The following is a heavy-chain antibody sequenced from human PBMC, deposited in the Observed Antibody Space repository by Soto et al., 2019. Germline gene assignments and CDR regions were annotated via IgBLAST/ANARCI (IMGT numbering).Heavy chain of an antibody. Sequence: SGPTLVNPTQTLTLTCTFSGFSLTTHGVCVSWIRQPPGKALEWLALIDWDDGQYYNTSLKTRLSISKDTSKNQVVLTMTNMDPVDTATYYCARMSLQGFFDYWGPGTPVTVSS. V-gene: IGHV2-70*01. CDR1: GFSLTTHGVC. CDR2: IDWDDGQ. D-gene: IGHD3-16*02. J-gene: IGHJ4*02. CDR3: ARMSLQGFFDY.